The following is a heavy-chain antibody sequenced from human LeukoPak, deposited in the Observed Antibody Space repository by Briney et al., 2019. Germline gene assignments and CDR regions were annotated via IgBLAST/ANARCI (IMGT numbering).Heavy chain of an antibody. CDR3: TRDRFIVGDLYHYYMEI. CDR2: IIPVFSKT. J-gene: IGHJ6*03. D-gene: IGHD1-26*01. Sequence: SVKVSCTVSGGSFGSFGFSWVRQAPGHGLEWMGRIIPVFSKTNYGQDLQDRVTISADKATNTAYLEVTSLTSDDTAIYYCTRDRFIVGDLYHYYMEIWGTGTTVIVSS. V-gene: IGHV1-69*04. CDR1: GGSFGSFG.